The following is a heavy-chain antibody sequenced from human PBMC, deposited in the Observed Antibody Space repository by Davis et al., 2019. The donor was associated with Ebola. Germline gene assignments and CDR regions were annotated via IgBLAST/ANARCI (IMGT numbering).Heavy chain of an antibody. J-gene: IGHJ6*03. CDR2: IKSKSDGGTT. CDR3: TTALQYYMDV. V-gene: IGHV3-15*01. Sequence: PGRSLRLSCAASGFTFSNAWMSWVRQVPGKGLEWVGRIKSKSDGGTTDHAAPVKGRFTISRDDSTNTLYLQMNSLKTEDTAVYYCTTALQYYMDVWGKGTTVTVSS. CDR1: GFTFSNAW.